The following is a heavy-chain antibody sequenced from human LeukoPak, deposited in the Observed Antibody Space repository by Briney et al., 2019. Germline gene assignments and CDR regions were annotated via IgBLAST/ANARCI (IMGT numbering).Heavy chain of an antibody. D-gene: IGHD1-20*01. Sequence: GGSLRLSCAASGFTFGSYSMNWVRQAPGKGLEWVSSISSSSSYIYYADSVKGRFTISRDNAKNSLYLQMNSLRAEDTAVYYCARVTGLYGMDVWGQGTTVTVSS. CDR1: GFTFGSYS. CDR2: ISSSSSYI. CDR3: ARVTGLYGMDV. V-gene: IGHV3-21*01. J-gene: IGHJ6*02.